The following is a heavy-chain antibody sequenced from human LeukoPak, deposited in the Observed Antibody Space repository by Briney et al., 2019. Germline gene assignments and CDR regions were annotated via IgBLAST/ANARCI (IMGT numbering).Heavy chain of an antibody. D-gene: IGHD5-24*01. V-gene: IGHV4-59*01. CDR2: IYYSGST. Sequence: SETLSLTCTVSGGSISTYYWSWIRQPPGKGLQWIGYIYYSGSTNYNPSLKSRVTISVDTSKNHFSLKLTSVTAADTAVYYCARGAGTKEMAFGHWGQGTLVTVSS. CDR1: GGSISTYY. CDR3: ARGAGTKEMAFGH. J-gene: IGHJ4*02.